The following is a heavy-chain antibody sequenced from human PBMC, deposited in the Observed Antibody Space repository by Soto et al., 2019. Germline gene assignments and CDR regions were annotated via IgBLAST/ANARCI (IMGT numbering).Heavy chain of an antibody. J-gene: IGHJ6*02. V-gene: IGHV1-18*01. CDR2: ISGHNGNT. CDR1: GYSFTRYG. Sequence: ASVKVSCKASGYSFTRYGISWVRQAPGQGLEWMGWISGHNGNTNYAQKLQDRVAMTTDTSTNTAYMELRSLRPDDTAVYYCARDRDCSGGTCYSSDGMDVWGQGTTVTVSS. D-gene: IGHD2-15*01. CDR3: ARDRDCSGGTCYSSDGMDV.